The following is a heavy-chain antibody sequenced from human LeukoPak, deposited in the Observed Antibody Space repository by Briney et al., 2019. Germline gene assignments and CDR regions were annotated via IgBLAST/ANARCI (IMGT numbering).Heavy chain of an antibody. V-gene: IGHV1-8*01. J-gene: IGHJ4*02. D-gene: IGHD2-21*01. CDR2: MNPNSGNT. CDR3: ARAAWVSTSSKYYFDN. Sequence: ASVKVSCKASGYTFTSYDINWVRQATGQGLEWMGWMNPNSGNTGYAQKFQGRVTMTRNTSISTAYMELRSLRSEDTALYYCARAAWVSTSSKYYFDNWGQGTLVTVSS. CDR1: GYTFTSYD.